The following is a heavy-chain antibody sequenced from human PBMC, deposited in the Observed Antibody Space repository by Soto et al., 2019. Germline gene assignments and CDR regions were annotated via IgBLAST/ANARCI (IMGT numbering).Heavy chain of an antibody. CDR2: IYWDDDK. V-gene: IGHV2-5*02. J-gene: IGHJ4*02. D-gene: IGHD3-22*01. Sequence: QITLKESGPPLVKPTQTLTLTCTFSGFSLSTRGVGVGWIRQPPGKALEWLALIYWDDDKRYSPSLKSRLTNTQDTSKNPVVLKMNNMDPVDNAKYFCATDCSCYYGFDYWGQGTLVTVSS. CDR3: ATDCSCYYGFDY. CDR1: GFSLSTRGVG.